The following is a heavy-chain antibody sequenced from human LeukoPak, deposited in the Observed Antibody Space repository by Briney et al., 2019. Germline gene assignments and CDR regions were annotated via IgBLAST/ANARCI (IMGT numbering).Heavy chain of an antibody. J-gene: IGHJ4*02. D-gene: IGHD1-26*01. Sequence: GGSLRLSCAASGFTFKSYTMHWVRQAPGKGLQWVAAISDDGINAYYSDSAKGRLTISRDNSKNMLYLQINSLRAEDTAAYYCAKDAVGGTAYFFDYWGQGTLVTVSS. V-gene: IGHV3-30-3*01. CDR3: AKDAVGGTAYFFDY. CDR1: GFTFKSYT. CDR2: ISDDGINA.